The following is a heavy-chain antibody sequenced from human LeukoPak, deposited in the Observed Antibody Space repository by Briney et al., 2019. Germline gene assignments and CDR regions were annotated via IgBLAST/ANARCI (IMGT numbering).Heavy chain of an antibody. CDR3: ARGRARYYDAKYYFDY. V-gene: IGHV4-34*01. Sequence: NPSETLSLTCAAYGGSFSGYYWSWIRQPPGKGLEWIGEINHSGSTNYNPSLKSRVTISVDTSKNQFSLKLSSVTAADTAVYYCARGRARYYDAKYYFDYWGQGTLVTVSS. J-gene: IGHJ4*02. CDR1: GGSFSGYY. CDR2: INHSGST. D-gene: IGHD3-22*01.